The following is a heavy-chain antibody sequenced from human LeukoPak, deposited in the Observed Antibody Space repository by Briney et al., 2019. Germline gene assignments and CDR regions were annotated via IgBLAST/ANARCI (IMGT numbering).Heavy chain of an antibody. D-gene: IGHD6-13*01. CDR2: ISGGSTYI. CDR1: GFSFSSYS. CDR3: ARDVAATGTRYFDY. Sequence: GGSLRLSCAASGFSFSSYSMNWVRQAPGKGLEWVSFISGGSTYIYYADSVKGRFTVSRDNAKNSLYLQMNSLRAEDTAVYYCARDVAATGTRYFDYWGQGSLVTVSS. V-gene: IGHV3-21*01. J-gene: IGHJ4*02.